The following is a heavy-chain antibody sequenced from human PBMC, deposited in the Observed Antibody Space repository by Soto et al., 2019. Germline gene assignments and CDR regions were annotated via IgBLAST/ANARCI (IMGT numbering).Heavy chain of an antibody. Sequence: PGGSLRLSCGASGFTFGNYWMHWVRQVPGKGLEWLSSISDDSSYIDYADSLRGRFTVSRDNARNSLYLQIDSLGVEDTAVYYCATPYYFNHWGPGTLVTVSS. CDR3: ATPYYFNH. D-gene: IGHD3-16*01. V-gene: IGHV3-21*06. CDR1: GFTFGNYW. J-gene: IGHJ1*01. CDR2: ISDDSSYI.